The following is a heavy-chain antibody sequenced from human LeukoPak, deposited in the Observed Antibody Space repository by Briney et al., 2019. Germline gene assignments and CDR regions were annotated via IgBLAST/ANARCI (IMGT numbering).Heavy chain of an antibody. Sequence: PSETLSLTCTVSGGSISSYYWSWIRQPPGKGLEWIGYIYYSGSTNYNPSLKSRVTISVDTSKNQFSLKLSSVTAADTAVYYCARVRRSITIFGVVIPHPYYFDYWGQGTLVTVSS. CDR3: ARVRRSITIFGVVIPHPYYFDY. V-gene: IGHV4-59*12. J-gene: IGHJ4*02. CDR2: IYYSGST. CDR1: GGSISSYY. D-gene: IGHD3-3*01.